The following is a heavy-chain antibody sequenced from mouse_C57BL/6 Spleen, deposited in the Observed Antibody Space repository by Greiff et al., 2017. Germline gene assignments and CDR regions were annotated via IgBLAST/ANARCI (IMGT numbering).Heavy chain of an antibody. CDR1: GYTFSDYN. Sequence: EVQLVESGPELVKPGASVKIPCKASGYTFSDYNMDWVKQSHGQSLEWIGEITPNNGGTFYNQKFKGKATLTVDKSSSTAYMELRSRTSEDTAVYYCARASSYYRYFDVWGTGTTVTVS. CDR3: ARASSYYRYFDV. V-gene: IGHV1-18*01. D-gene: IGHD1-3*01. CDR2: ITPNNGGT. J-gene: IGHJ1*03.